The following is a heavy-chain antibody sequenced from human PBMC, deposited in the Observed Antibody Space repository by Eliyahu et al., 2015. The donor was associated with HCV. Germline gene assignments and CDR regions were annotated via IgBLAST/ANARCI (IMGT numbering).Heavy chain of an antibody. CDR3: AAYDFWNSYRNYFDP. V-gene: IGHV4-59*01. CDR2: IYYSGST. Sequence: QVQLQESGPGLVKPSETLSLTCTVSNGSISSYYWSWIRQPPGKGLEWIGYIYYSGSTNYNPSVRSRVTMTIDTSKNQFSLKLSSVTAADTAVYYCAAYDFWNSYRNYFDPWGQGTLVTVSS. J-gene: IGHJ5*02. CDR1: NGSISSYY. D-gene: IGHD3-3*01.